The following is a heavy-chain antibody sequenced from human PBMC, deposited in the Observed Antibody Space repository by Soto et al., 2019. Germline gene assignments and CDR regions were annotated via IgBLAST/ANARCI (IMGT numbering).Heavy chain of an antibody. D-gene: IGHD4-17*01. CDR1: GGSISNYY. Sequence: SETLSLTCTASGGSISNYYWSWIRQPPGKGLEWIGYIYYSGSTNYNPSLKSRVTISVDTSKNQFSLKLSSVTAADTAVYYCARRYGPGFDYWGQGTLVTVSS. CDR2: IYYSGST. J-gene: IGHJ4*02. CDR3: ARRYGPGFDY. V-gene: IGHV4-59*08.